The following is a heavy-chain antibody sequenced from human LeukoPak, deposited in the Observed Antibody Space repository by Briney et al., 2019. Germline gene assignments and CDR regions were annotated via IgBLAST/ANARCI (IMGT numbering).Heavy chain of an antibody. V-gene: IGHV3-23*01. Sequence: GGSLRLSCAASGFTFSSYAMSWVRQAPGKGLEWVSGISGTGGSTYYADSVKGRFTISRDNSENTLYLQMNSLRPEDTAIYYCARDSLRGDYESPTGYWGQGTLVSVSS. D-gene: IGHD4-17*01. CDR3: ARDSLRGDYESPTGY. CDR2: ISGTGGST. J-gene: IGHJ4*02. CDR1: GFTFSSYA.